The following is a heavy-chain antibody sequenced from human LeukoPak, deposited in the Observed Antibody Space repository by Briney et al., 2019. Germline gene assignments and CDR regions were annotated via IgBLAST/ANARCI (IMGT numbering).Heavy chain of an antibody. J-gene: IGHJ4*02. CDR1: GYTFTSYD. D-gene: IGHD3-10*01. CDR2: MSPNSGNT. V-gene: IGHV1-8*01. Sequence: GASVKVSCKASGYTFTSYDINWVRQATGQGLEWMGWMSPNSGNTGYAQKFQGRVTMTRNTSISTAYMELSSLRSEDTAVYYCARIFRWVRGVIISLGYWGQGTLVTVSS. CDR3: ARIFRWVRGVIISLGY.